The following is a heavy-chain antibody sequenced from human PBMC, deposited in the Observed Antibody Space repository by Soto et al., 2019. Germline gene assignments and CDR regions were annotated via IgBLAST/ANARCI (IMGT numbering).Heavy chain of an antibody. D-gene: IGHD3-3*01. J-gene: IGHJ6*02. CDR2: ISYDGSNK. CDR3: ARVGPDYDFWSGYEGYYYYGMDV. V-gene: IGHV3-30-3*01. CDR1: GFTFSSYA. Sequence: GGSLRLSCAASGFTFSSYAMHWVRQAPGKGLEWVAVISYDGSNKYYADSVKGRFTISRDNSKNTLYLQMNSLRAEDTAVYYCARVGPDYDFWSGYEGYYYYGMDVWGQGTTVTVSS.